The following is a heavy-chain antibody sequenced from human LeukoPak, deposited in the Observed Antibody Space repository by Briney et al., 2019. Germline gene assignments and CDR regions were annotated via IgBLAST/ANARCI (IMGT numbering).Heavy chain of an antibody. Sequence: PGGSLRLSCAASGFTFRSYAMSWVRQAPGKGLEWVSVISGSGDSTYYADSVKGRFTISRDNAKNSLYLQMNSLRAEDTAVYYCARDALSGSYYGYWGQGTLVTVSS. CDR3: ARDALSGSYYGY. CDR2: ISGSGDST. CDR1: GFTFRSYA. D-gene: IGHD1-26*01. J-gene: IGHJ4*02. V-gene: IGHV3-23*01.